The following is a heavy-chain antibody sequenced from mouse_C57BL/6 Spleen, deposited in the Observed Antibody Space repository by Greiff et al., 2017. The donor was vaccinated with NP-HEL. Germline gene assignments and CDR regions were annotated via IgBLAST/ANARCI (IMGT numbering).Heavy chain of an antibody. J-gene: IGHJ4*01. CDR3: TRWSLRYAMDY. CDR1: GYSFTGYF. CDR2: INPYNGDT. Sequence: EVQRVESGPELVKPGDSVKISCKASGYSFTGYFMNWVMQSHGKSLEWIGRINPYNGDTFYNQKFKGKATLTVDKSSSTAHMELRSLTSEDSAVYYCTRWSLRYAMDYWGQGTSVTVSS. V-gene: IGHV1-20*01.